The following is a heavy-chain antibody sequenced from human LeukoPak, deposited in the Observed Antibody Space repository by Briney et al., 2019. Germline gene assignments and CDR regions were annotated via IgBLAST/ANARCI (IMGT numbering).Heavy chain of an antibody. CDR2: ISSSGSTI. V-gene: IGHV3-48*03. Sequence: GGSLRLSCAASGFTFSSYEMNWVRQAPGKGLEWVSYISSSGSTIYYADSVKGRFTISRDNAKNSLYLQMNSLRAEDTAVYYCARKLWFGEFPLGPCGQGTLVTVSS. CDR3: ARKLWFGEFPLGP. J-gene: IGHJ5*02. CDR1: GFTFSSYE. D-gene: IGHD3-10*01.